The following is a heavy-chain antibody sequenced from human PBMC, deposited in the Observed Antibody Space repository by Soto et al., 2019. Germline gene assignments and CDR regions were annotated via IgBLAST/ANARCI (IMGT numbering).Heavy chain of an antibody. J-gene: IGHJ4*02. CDR3: ARQIYDSDTGPNFQYYFDS. CDR1: GYSLAGYW. CDR2: IDPSDSQT. D-gene: IGHD3-22*01. V-gene: IGHV5-10-1*01. Sequence: GASLKISCKGSGYSLAGYWITWVRQKPGNVLEWMGRIDPSDSQTYYSPSFRGHVTITVTKSITTVFLQWSSLRASDTAMYYCARQIYDSDTGPNFQYYFDSWGQGTPVTVSS.